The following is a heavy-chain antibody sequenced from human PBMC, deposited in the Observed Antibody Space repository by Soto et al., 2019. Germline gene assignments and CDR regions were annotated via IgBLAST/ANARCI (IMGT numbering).Heavy chain of an antibody. CDR1: GYTFTSYG. D-gene: IGHD2-21*02. J-gene: IGHJ5*02. CDR2: ISAYNGNT. CDR3: ARDPGPKIVVVTADRHWFDP. V-gene: IGHV1-18*04. Sequence: GASVKVSCKASGYTFTSYGISWVRQAPGQGLEWMGWISAYNGNTNYAQKLQGRVTMTTDTSTSTAYMELRSLRSDDTAVYYCARDPGPKIVVVTADRHWFDPWGQGTLVTVSS.